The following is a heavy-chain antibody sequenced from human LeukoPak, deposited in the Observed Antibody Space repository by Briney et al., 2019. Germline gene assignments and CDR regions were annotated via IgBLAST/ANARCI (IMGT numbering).Heavy chain of an antibody. Sequence: ASVKVSCKASGYTFTGYYMHWVRQAPGQGLEWMGWINPNSGGSKYAQRFQGRVTMTRDTSISTAYMELSRLRSDDTAVYYCPGLAYGDDGGYYFDYWGQGTLVTVSS. D-gene: IGHD4-17*01. J-gene: IGHJ4*02. CDR3: PGLAYGDDGGYYFDY. V-gene: IGHV1-2*02. CDR1: GYTFTGYY. CDR2: INPNSGGS.